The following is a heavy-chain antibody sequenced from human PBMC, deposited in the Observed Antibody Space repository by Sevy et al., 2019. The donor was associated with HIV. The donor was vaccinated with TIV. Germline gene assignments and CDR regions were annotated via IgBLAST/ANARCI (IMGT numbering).Heavy chain of an antibody. CDR1: GYTFTSYD. CDR2: MNPNSGNT. J-gene: IGHJ6*02. D-gene: IGHD3-16*02. CDR3: ARKRGVIRYYYGMDV. V-gene: IGHV1-8*01. Sequence: ASVKLSCKASGYTFTSYDINWVRQATGQGLEWMGWMNPNSGNTGYAQKFQGRVTMTRNTSISTAYMELSSLRSEDTAVYYCARKRGVIRYYYGMDVWGQGTTVTVSS.